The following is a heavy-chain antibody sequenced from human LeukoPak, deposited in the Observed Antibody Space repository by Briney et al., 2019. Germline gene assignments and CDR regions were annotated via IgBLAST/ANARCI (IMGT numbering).Heavy chain of an antibody. J-gene: IGHJ4*02. Sequence: SETLSLTCTVSDGSISGYYWSWIRQPAGKGLEWIGHIYTSGSTNYNPSLKSRVTMSVDTSRNQFSLKLSSVTAADTAVYYCASDPVTFRSPFDYWGQGTLVTVSS. V-gene: IGHV4-4*07. CDR1: DGSISGYY. D-gene: IGHD3-16*01. CDR3: ASDPVTFRSPFDY. CDR2: IYTSGST.